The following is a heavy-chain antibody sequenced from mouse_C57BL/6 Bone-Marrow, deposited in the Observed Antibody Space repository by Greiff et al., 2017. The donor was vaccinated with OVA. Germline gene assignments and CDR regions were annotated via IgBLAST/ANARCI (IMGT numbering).Heavy chain of an antibody. J-gene: IGHJ3*01. Sequence: VQLQESGAELVRPGASVTLSCKASGYTFTDYEMHWVKQTPVHGLEWIGAIDPETGGTAYNQKFKGKAILTADKSSSTAYMELRSLTSEDSAVYYCTESYYYGSSLAWLAYWGQGTLVTVSA. CDR3: TESYYYGSSLAWLAY. CDR2: IDPETGGT. CDR1: GYTFTDYE. V-gene: IGHV1-15*01. D-gene: IGHD1-1*01.